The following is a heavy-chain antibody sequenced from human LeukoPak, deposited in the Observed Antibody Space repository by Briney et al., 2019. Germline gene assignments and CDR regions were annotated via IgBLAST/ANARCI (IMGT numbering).Heavy chain of an antibody. CDR3: TRTSIRGYSYGSDS. J-gene: IGHJ4*02. CDR1: GFRLTDYY. D-gene: IGHD5-18*01. CDR2: ISSNSNTI. V-gene: IGHV3-11*04. Sequence: GGSLRLSCTASGFRLTDYYMSWIRQAPGKGLEWVSYISSNSNTIRYADSVRGRLTISRDNSRDSVFLQMNDLRVENTAVYYCTRTSIRGYSYGSDSWGQGTRVTVSS.